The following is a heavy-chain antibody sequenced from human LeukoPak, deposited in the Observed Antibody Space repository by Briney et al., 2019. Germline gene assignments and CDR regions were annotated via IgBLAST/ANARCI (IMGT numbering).Heavy chain of an antibody. J-gene: IGHJ4*02. V-gene: IGHV1-18*01. D-gene: IGHD2-15*01. CDR1: GYTXTIYG. Sequence: ASVKVSCKTSGYTXTIYGISGVRQAPGQGLEWMGLISAYGNTNYAQNLQGRVTMTTDTSTSTAYMELRSLRSDDTAVYYCARGIIGYYFDYWGQGTLVTVSS. CDR2: ISAYGNT. CDR3: ARGIIGYYFDY.